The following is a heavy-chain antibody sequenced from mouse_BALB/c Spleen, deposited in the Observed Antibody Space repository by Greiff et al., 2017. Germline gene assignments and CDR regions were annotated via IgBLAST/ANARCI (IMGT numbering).Heavy chain of an antibody. CDR1: GYTFTSYT. V-gene: IGHV1-4*01. CDR2: INPSSGYT. Sequence: QVQLKESGAELARPGASVKMSCKASGYTFTSYTMHWVKQRPGQGLEWIGYINPSSGYTNYNQKFKDNATLTADKSSSTAYMQLSSLTSEDSAVYYGERGDDYGLGDYWGQGTSVTVSS. J-gene: IGHJ4*01. D-gene: IGHD2-4*01. CDR3: ERGDDYGLGDY.